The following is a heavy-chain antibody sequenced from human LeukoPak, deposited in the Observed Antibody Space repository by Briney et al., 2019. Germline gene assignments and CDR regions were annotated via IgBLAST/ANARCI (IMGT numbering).Heavy chain of an antibody. Sequence: ASVKVSCKASGYTFTSYAMHWVRQAPGQRLEWMGWINAGNGNTKYSQKFQGRVTITRDTSASTAYMELSSLRSEDTAVYYCARGGGIVVGVFDPWGQGTLVTVSS. V-gene: IGHV1-3*01. CDR1: GYTFTSYA. CDR3: ARGGGIVVGVFDP. J-gene: IGHJ5*02. D-gene: IGHD2-2*01. CDR2: INAGNGNT.